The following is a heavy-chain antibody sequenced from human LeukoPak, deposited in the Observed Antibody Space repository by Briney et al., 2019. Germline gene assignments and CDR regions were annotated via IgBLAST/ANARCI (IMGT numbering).Heavy chain of an antibody. CDR1: GGSISSYY. CDR2: IYYSGST. D-gene: IGHD3-3*01. V-gene: IGHV4-59*12. CDR3: AREDEADFWSAKGAFDI. Sequence: SETLSLTCTVSGGSISSYYWSWIRQPPGKGLEWIGYIYYSGSTNYNPSLKSRVTISVDTSKNQFSLKLSSVTAADTAVYYCAREDEADFWSAKGAFDIWGQGTMVTVSS. J-gene: IGHJ3*02.